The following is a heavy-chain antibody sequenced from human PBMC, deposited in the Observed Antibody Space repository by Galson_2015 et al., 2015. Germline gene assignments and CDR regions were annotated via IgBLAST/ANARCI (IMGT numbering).Heavy chain of an antibody. CDR3: ARDLLTTPTGGGY. CDR1: GFTFSSYG. CDR2: IWYDGSNK. V-gene: IGHV3-33*01. Sequence: SLRLSCAASGFTFSSYGMHWVRQAPGKGLEWVAVIWYDGSNKYYADSVKGRFTISRDNSKNALYLQMNSLRAEDTAVYYCARDLLTTPTGGGYWGRGTLVTVSS. D-gene: IGHD4-17*01. J-gene: IGHJ4*02.